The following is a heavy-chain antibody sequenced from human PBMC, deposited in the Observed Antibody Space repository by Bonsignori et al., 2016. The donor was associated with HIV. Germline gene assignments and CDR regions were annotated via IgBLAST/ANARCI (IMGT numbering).Heavy chain of an antibody. D-gene: IGHD3-10*01. J-gene: IGHJ4*02. CDR3: ARDRYLSGSGTYNSYYFDY. CDR2: VYYSGST. V-gene: IGHV4-59*01. Sequence: WIRQPPGKGLEWIGYVYYSGSTNYNPSLKSRVTVSIDTSTNRFSLKLSSVTAADTAVYYCARDRYLSGSGTYNSYYFDYWGQGTLVTVSS.